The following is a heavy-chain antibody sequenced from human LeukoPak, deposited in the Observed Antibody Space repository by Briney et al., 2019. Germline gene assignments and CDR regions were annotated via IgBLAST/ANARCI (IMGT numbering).Heavy chain of an antibody. CDR3: ARGRHVGGSYSGGY. CDR2: ITSSSSTI. D-gene: IGHD3-22*01. J-gene: IGHJ4*02. Sequence: GGSLRLSCAASGFTFSTYSMDWVRQAPGKGLEWLSYITSSSSTIYYADSVRGRFTVSRDNAKNSLFLQMNSLTAEDTAVYYCARGRHVGGSYSGGYWGQESLVIVSS. CDR1: GFTFSTYS. V-gene: IGHV3-48*04.